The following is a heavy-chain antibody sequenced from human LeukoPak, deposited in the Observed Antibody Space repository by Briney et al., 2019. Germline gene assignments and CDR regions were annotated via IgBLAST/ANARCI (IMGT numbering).Heavy chain of an antibody. V-gene: IGHV3-23*01. Sequence: GGSLRLSCAASGFTISSQAMSWVRQAPGKGLECVSTIGISDVDRHYADSVKGRFSISRDNSKNTLYLQMNSLRAEDTAVYYCARDAPGAGGLDYWGQGTLVTVSS. CDR2: IGISDVDR. CDR3: ARDAPGAGGLDY. CDR1: GFTISSQA. J-gene: IGHJ4*02. D-gene: IGHD1-14*01.